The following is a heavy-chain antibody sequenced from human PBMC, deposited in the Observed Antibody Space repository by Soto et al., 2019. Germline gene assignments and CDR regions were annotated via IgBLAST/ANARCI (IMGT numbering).Heavy chain of an antibody. V-gene: IGHV3-48*03. J-gene: IGHJ3*02. CDR2: ISSSGSTI. CDR1: GFTFSSYE. D-gene: IGHD2-2*01. CDR3: ARLVVPAAPDAFDI. Sequence: GSLRLSCAASGFTFSSYEMNWVRQAPGKGLEWVSYISSSGSTIYYADSVKGRFTISRDNAKNSLYLQMNSLRAEDTAVYYCARLVVPAAPDAFDIWGQGTMVTVSS.